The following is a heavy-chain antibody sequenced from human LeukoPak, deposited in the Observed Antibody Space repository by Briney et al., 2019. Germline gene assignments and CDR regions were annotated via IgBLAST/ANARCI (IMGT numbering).Heavy chain of an antibody. V-gene: IGHV2-5*01. D-gene: IGHD3-3*01. CDR3: AHLTTIFGVVSFFDY. J-gene: IGHJ4*01. Sequence: SGPTLVKPTQTLTLTCTFSGFSLTNSGVGVGWIRQPPGKALEWLAFIFWHGDNRYNPSLKTRVTIPTDTSHNEVVLRVTNVDPADTGTYYCAHLTTIFGVVSFFDYWGQGSLVSVSS. CDR1: GFSLTNSGVG. CDR2: IFWHGDN.